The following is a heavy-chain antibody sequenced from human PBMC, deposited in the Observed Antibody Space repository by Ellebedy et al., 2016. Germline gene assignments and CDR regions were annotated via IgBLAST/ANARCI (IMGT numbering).Heavy chain of an antibody. V-gene: IGHV3-74*01. J-gene: IGHJ5*02. CDR2: INSDGSST. CDR3: VYGGSYKPFDP. Sequence: GGSLRLSCAASGFTFSSYWMHWVRQAPGKGLVWVSRINSDGSSTSYADSVKGRFTISRDNAKNTLYLQMNSLRAEDTAVYYCVYGGSYKPFDPWGQGTLVTVSS. D-gene: IGHD2-15*01. CDR1: GFTFSSYW.